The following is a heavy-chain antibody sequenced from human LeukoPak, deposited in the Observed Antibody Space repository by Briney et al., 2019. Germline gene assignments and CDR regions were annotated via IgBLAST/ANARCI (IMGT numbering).Heavy chain of an antibody. D-gene: IGHD4-17*01. J-gene: IGHJ2*01. CDR2: IYPGDSDT. Sequence: GESLKISCKGSGYSFTSYWIGWVRQRPGKGLEWMGIIYPGDSDTRYSPSFQGQVTISADKSISTAYLPWSSLKASDTAMYYCARTNGDYGFKWYFDLWGRGTLIAVSS. CDR1: GYSFTSYW. V-gene: IGHV5-51*01. CDR3: ARTNGDYGFKWYFDL.